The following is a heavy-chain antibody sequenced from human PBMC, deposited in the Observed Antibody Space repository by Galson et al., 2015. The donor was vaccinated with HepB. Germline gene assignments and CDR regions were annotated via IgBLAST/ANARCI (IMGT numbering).Heavy chain of an antibody. Sequence: SLRLSCAASGFTVSSNHMSWVRQAPGKGLEWVSVIYSGGSTYYADSVKGRFTISRDNSKNTLYLQMNSMRAEDTAVCYCARAKGDYYYSYYMDVWGKGTTVTVSS. CDR2: IYSGGST. CDR3: ARAKGDYYYSYYMDV. D-gene: IGHD3-16*01. CDR1: GFTVSSNH. J-gene: IGHJ6*03. V-gene: IGHV3-66*01.